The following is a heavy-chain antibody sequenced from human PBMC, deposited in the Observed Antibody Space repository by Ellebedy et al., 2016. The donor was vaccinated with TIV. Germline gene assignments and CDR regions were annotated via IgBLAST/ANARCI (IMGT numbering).Heavy chain of an antibody. J-gene: IGHJ6*02. V-gene: IGHV4-34*01. CDR2: INHSGST. D-gene: IGHD3-10*01. CDR1: GGSFSGYY. Sequence: SETLSLXXAVYGGSFSGYYWSWIRQPPGKGLEWIGEINHSGSTNYNPSLKSRVTISVDTSKNQFSLKLSSVTAADTAVYYCARLELLKGNYYYYYAMDVWGHGTTVTVS. CDR3: ARLELLKGNYYYYYAMDV.